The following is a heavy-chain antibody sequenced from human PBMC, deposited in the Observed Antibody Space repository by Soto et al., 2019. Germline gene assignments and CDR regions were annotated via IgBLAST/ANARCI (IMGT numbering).Heavy chain of an antibody. Sequence: GALRLSCAASGFTFSNVWLSWVRQGPGKGLEWLGRIKSRTENETTDYDSPARGRFIISRDDSKNMLYLQLNSLKSEDTGVYTGATVFPLPNSWFDSGGKEPPVTVP. CDR1: GFTFSNVW. CDR3: ATVFPLPNSWFDS. D-gene: IGHD4-4*01. J-gene: IGHJ5*01. CDR2: IKSRTENETT. V-gene: IGHV3-15*01.